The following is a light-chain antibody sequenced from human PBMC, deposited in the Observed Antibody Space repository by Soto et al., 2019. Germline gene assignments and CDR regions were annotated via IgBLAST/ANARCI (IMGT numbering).Light chain of an antibody. J-gene: IGKJ3*01. CDR2: GAS. CDR3: QQYSSSPPEFT. CDR1: QSVSSNY. Sequence: EIVLTQSPGTLSVSPGERVILSCRASQSVSSNYLAWYQQRPGQAPRLLIFGASYRATGIPDRFSGSGSGTDFTLTISRLEPEDFAVYYCQQYSSSPPEFTFGPGTKFDSK. V-gene: IGKV3-20*01.